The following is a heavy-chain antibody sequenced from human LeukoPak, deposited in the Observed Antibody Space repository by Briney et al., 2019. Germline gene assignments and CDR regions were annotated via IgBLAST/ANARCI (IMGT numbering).Heavy chain of an antibody. V-gene: IGHV3-23*01. CDR2: IVGRDGDT. Sequence: PGGSLRLSCAASGFTFSNFGITWVRQAPGKGLEWVSTIVGRDGDTYYTDSVKGRFTISRDISKNTLYLQMNSLRGDDTAVYYCAKYGIVLPPGSHIPHFFEFWGRGSLVSVIS. CDR3: AKYGIVLPPGSHIPHFFEF. D-gene: IGHD2-8*01. J-gene: IGHJ4*02. CDR1: GFTFSNFG.